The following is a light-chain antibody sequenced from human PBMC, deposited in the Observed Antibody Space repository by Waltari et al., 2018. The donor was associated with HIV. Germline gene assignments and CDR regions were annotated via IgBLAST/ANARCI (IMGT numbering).Light chain of an antibody. Sequence: DIHMTQSPSSLSASGGDRVTITCQASQDISNYLNWYQQKPGKAPKLLIYDASNLETGVPSRFSGSGSGTDFTFTISSLQPEDIATYYCQQYDNLPLTFGPGTKVDIK. CDR2: DAS. J-gene: IGKJ3*01. CDR1: QDISNY. V-gene: IGKV1-33*01. CDR3: QQYDNLPLT.